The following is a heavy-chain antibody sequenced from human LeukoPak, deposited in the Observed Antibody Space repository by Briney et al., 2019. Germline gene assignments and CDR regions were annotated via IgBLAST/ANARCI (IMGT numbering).Heavy chain of an antibody. CDR1: GFTFSSYG. Sequence: GGSLRLPCAASGFTFSSYGMHWVRQAPGKGLEWVAFIRYDGSNKYYADSVKGRFTISRDNSKNTLYLQMNSLRAEDTAVYYCANLVVTEHDAFDIWGQGTMVTVSS. D-gene: IGHD2-21*02. CDR3: ANLVVTEHDAFDI. J-gene: IGHJ3*02. CDR2: IRYDGSNK. V-gene: IGHV3-30*02.